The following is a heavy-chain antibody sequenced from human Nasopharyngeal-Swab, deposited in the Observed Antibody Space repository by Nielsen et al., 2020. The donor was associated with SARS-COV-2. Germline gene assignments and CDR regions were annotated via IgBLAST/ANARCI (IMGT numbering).Heavy chain of an antibody. Sequence: GESLKISCAASGFTFSSYAMHWVRQAPGKGLEWVAVISYDGSNKYYADSVKGRFTISRDNSKNTLYLQMNSLRAEDTAVYCCAKAVAPSSSWGQGTLVTVSS. CDR3: AKAVAPSSS. V-gene: IGHV3-30*04. CDR1: GFTFSSYA. CDR2: ISYDGSNK. D-gene: IGHD6-6*01. J-gene: IGHJ5*02.